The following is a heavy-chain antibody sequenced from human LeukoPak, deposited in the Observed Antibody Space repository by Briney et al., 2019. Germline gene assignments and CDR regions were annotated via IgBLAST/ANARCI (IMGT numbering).Heavy chain of an antibody. CDR2: INHSGST. D-gene: IGHD6-19*01. V-gene: IGHV4-34*01. CDR3: ASIAVAGTRAFDY. J-gene: IGHJ4*02. CDR1: GGSFSGYC. Sequence: PSETLSLTCAVYGGSFSGYCWSWIRQPPGKGLEWIGEINHSGSTNYNPSLKSRVTISVDTSKNQFSLKLSSVTAADTAVYYCASIAVAGTRAFDYWGQGTLVTVSS.